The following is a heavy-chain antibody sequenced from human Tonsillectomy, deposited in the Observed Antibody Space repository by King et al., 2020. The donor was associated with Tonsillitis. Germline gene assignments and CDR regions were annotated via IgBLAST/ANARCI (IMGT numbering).Heavy chain of an antibody. J-gene: IGHJ5*02. CDR1: GGSISSDS. CDR3: ARGLGAAWDNNWFDP. CDR2: IYSDGNP. V-gene: IGHV4-4*07. D-gene: IGHD3-16*01. Sequence: QLQESGPGLVKPSETLSLTCTVSGGSISSDSLSWIRQAAGKGLEWIGRIYSDGNPRDNPSLKSRVTVSVDTSKNRFYLNLTSVTAADTAIYYCARGLGAAWDNNWFDPWGQGTLVTVSS.